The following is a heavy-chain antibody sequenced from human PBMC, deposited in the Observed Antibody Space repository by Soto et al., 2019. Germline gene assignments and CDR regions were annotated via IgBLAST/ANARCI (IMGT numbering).Heavy chain of an antibody. CDR1: GFTFSNAW. CDR3: TTGGIRVTVGGVLAAPYYYYGMYG. V-gene: IGHV3-15*01. Sequence: WVTLRLSCAASGFTFSNAWMSLVRRAAGKRREWVVRIKKKTDGGTTDYAAPVKGRCPISRDDSKNRLYLQKKYLKTEDTGEYYCTTGGIRVTVGGVLAAPYYYYGMYGCRQWGTGTVSS. J-gene: IGHJ6*02. D-gene: IGHD3-16*02. CDR2: IKKKTDGGTT.